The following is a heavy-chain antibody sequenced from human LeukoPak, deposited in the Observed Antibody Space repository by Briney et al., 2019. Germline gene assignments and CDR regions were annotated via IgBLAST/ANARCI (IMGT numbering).Heavy chain of an antibody. J-gene: IGHJ4*02. CDR2: ISGSGGST. D-gene: IGHD3-9*01. Sequence: GGSLRLSCAACGFTFSSYAMSWVRQAPGKGLEWVSAISGSGGSTYYADSVKGRFTISRDNSKNTLYLQMNSLRAEDTAVYYCAKDSPYYDILTGCCSLFDYWVQGTLVTVSS. CDR3: AKDSPYYDILTGCCSLFDY. V-gene: IGHV3-23*01. CDR1: GFTFSSYA.